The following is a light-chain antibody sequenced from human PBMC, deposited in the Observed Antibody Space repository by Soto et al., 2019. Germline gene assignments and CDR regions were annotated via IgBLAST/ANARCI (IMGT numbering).Light chain of an antibody. Sequence: EIVMTQSPATLSVSPGERATLSCRASQSVSTTLAWYQQKPGQAPRLLIYAASVRATGIPARFSGSGSGTEFTLTISSLQSEDFAVYYCQQYNERPPTLSFGGGTKVEIK. CDR2: AAS. CDR1: QSVSTT. CDR3: QQYNERPPTLS. V-gene: IGKV3-15*01. J-gene: IGKJ4*01.